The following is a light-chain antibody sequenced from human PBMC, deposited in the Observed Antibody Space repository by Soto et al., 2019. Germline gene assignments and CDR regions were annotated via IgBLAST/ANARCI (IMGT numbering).Light chain of an antibody. V-gene: IGKV3-11*01. CDR3: QQRRYWPVT. CDR1: QSVSSY. J-gene: IGKJ1*01. Sequence: DIVLTQSPAILSMSPGERATLSCRASQSVSSYFAWYQQKPGQAPRLLIYDASNRATCVPARFSGSGSGKELAMTISILEPEDFDVHYCQQRRYWPVTFGQGTKVDIK. CDR2: DAS.